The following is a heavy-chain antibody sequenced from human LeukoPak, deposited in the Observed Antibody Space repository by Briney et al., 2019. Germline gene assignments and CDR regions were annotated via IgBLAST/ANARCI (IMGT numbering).Heavy chain of an antibody. CDR3: ARGGVVTAIPSLGNDY. D-gene: IGHD2-21*02. V-gene: IGHV4-34*01. J-gene: IGHJ4*02. CDR1: GGSFSGYY. CDR2: INHSGST. Sequence: PSETLSLTCAVYGGSFSGYYWSWIRQPPGKGLEWIGEINHSGSTNYNPSLKSRVTISVDTSKNQFSLKLSSVTAADTAEYYCARGGVVTAIPSLGNDYWGQGTLVTVSS.